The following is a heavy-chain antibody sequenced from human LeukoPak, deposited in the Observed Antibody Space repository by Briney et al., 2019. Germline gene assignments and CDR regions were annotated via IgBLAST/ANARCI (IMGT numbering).Heavy chain of an antibody. V-gene: IGHV3-30-3*01. CDR1: GFTFSSYA. D-gene: IGHD3-10*01. Sequence: GRSLRLSCAASGFTFSSYAMHWVRQAPGKGLEWVAVISYDGSNKYYADSVKGRFTISRDNSKNTLYLQMNSLRAEDTAVYYSARDRWFGDDHSYYYYYGMDVWGQGTTVTVSS. CDR3: ARDRWFGDDHSYYYYYGMDV. CDR2: ISYDGSNK. J-gene: IGHJ6*02.